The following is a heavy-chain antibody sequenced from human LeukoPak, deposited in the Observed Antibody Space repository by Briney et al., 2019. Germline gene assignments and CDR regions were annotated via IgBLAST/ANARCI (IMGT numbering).Heavy chain of an antibody. Sequence: GASVKVSCKASGYTFIAYYMHWVRQAPGQGLEWIGWINPNSGDTNYAQKLQGRVTMTTDTSTSTAYMELRSLRSDDTAVYYCARARSRYYDSSATGWPDYWGQGTLVTVSS. V-gene: IGHV1-2*02. J-gene: IGHJ4*02. CDR3: ARARSRYYDSSATGWPDY. CDR1: GYTFIAYY. D-gene: IGHD3-22*01. CDR2: INPNSGDT.